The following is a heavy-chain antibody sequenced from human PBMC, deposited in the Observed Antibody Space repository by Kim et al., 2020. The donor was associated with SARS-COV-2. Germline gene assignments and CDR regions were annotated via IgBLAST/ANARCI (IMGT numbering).Heavy chain of an antibody. Sequence: SYATAYAATLKGRFTISRDDSKNTTYLQMNSLRTEDTAVYYCTRQGATTDSWGQGTLVTVSS. J-gene: IGHJ4*02. CDR3: TRQGATTDS. V-gene: IGHV3-73*01. D-gene: IGHD5-12*01. CDR2: SYAT.